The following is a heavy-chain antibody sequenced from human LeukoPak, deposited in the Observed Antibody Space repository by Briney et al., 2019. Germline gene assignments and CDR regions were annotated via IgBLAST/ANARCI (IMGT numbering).Heavy chain of an antibody. CDR2: MNPNSGNT. J-gene: IGHJ6*03. D-gene: IGHD4-23*01. Sequence: ASVKVSCKASGYTFTSYDINWVRQATGQGLEWMGWMNPNSGNTGYVQKFQGRVTMTRNTSISTAYMELSSLRSEDTAVYYCARYYGGNRWNYYYYYYMDVWGKGTTVTVSS. V-gene: IGHV1-8*01. CDR3: ARYYGGNRWNYYYYYYMDV. CDR1: GYTFTSYD.